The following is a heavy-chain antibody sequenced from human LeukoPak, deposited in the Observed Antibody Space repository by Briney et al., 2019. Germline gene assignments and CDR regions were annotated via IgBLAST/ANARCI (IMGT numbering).Heavy chain of an antibody. Sequence: GRSLRLSCEASGFTFSSYGMHWVRQAPGKGLEWVAVILYDGSNKHYADSVKDRFTISRDNSKNTLYLQMNSLRAEDTAVYYCAKGNGSYSSSSKVYYYYGMDVWGQGTTVTVSS. V-gene: IGHV3-30*18. CDR1: GFTFSSYG. CDR2: ILYDGSNK. CDR3: AKGNGSYSSSSKVYYYYGMDV. J-gene: IGHJ6*02. D-gene: IGHD6-6*01.